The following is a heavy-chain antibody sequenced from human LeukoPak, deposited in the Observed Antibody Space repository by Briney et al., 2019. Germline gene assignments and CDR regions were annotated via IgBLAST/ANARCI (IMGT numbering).Heavy chain of an antibody. CDR2: IFHTGHT. CDR1: GGSVSSSNW. V-gene: IGHV4-4*02. D-gene: IGHD3-10*01. Sequence: SETLSLTCTVSGGSVSSSNWWTWIRQTPGKGLEWIGEIFHTGHTNYNPSLKSRVTISVDKSSNHFSLNLNSVTAADTAVYYCARDGGLTIVWRVVDLWGQGTLVTVSS. J-gene: IGHJ5*02. CDR3: ARDGGLTIVWRVVDL.